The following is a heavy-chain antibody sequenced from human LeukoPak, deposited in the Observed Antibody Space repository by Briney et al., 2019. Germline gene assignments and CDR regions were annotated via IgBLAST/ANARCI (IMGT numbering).Heavy chain of an antibody. D-gene: IGHD2-21*02. Sequence: ASVKVSCKASGYTFTSYYMHWVRQAPGQGLEWMGIINPSGGSTSYAQKFQDRVTMTTDTSTRTAYMELRGLRSDDTAVYYCVRDDVASACGGDCLEYWGQGTLVTVSS. V-gene: IGHV1-46*01. CDR3: VRDDVASACGGDCLEY. CDR2: INPSGGST. J-gene: IGHJ4*02. CDR1: GYTFTSYY.